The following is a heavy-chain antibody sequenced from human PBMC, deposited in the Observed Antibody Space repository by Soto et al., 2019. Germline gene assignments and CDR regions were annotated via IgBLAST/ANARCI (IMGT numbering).Heavy chain of an antibody. Sequence: SETLSLTCTVSGGSISSSSYYWNWIRQPPGKGLEWIGTIFYSGYTYYNPSLKSRVTISVDTSKNQFSLKLSSVTAADTAVYYCARHLYCGGGSCSSGTRRYYYMDVWGKGTTVTVSS. D-gene: IGHD2-15*01. CDR3: ARHLYCGGGSCSSGTRRYYYMDV. CDR2: IFYSGYT. J-gene: IGHJ6*03. V-gene: IGHV4-39*01. CDR1: GGSISSSSYY.